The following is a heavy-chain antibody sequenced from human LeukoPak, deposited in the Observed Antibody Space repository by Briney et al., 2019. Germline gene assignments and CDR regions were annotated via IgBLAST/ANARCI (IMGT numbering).Heavy chain of an antibody. CDR1: GFTFSDYY. V-gene: IGHV3-11*04. J-gene: IGHJ4*02. Sequence: PGGSLRLSCAASGFTFSDYYMSWIRQAPGKGLEWVSYISSSGNTTYHADSVKGRFTISRDNAKNSLYLQMSSLRAEDTAVYYCARDGGSSWYFDYWGQGTLVSVSS. CDR3: ARDGGSSWYFDY. CDR2: ISSSGNTT. D-gene: IGHD6-13*01.